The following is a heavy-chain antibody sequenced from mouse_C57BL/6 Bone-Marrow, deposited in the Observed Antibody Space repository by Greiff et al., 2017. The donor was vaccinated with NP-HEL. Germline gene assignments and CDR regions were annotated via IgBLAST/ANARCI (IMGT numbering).Heavy chain of an antibody. J-gene: IGHJ2*01. CDR1: GYTFTSYG. Sequence: QVQLQQPGAELVRPGASVKLSCKASGYTFTSYGISWVKQRTGQGLEWIGEIYPRSGSTYYNEKFKGKATLTADKSSSTAYMELRSLTSEDSAVYYCARNRIGQTDYWGQGTTVTVSS. V-gene: IGHV1-81*01. CDR2: IYPRSGST. CDR3: ARNRIGQTDY. D-gene: IGHD3-1*01.